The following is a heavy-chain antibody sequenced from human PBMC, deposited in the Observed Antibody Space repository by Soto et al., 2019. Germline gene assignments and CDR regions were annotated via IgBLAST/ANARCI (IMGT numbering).Heavy chain of an antibody. J-gene: IGHJ3*02. Sequence: QVQLVESGGGVVQPGRSLRLSCAASGFIFSTYAMHCVRQAPGKGLEWVTFISYDGRNKYYADSVKDRFTISRDNSKNTLYLLMNSLRTEDTAVYYCAREYDSSGYGYDAFDIWGQGTMVTVSS. V-gene: IGHV3-30*04. D-gene: IGHD3-22*01. CDR3: AREYDSSGYGYDAFDI. CDR2: ISYDGRNK. CDR1: GFIFSTYA.